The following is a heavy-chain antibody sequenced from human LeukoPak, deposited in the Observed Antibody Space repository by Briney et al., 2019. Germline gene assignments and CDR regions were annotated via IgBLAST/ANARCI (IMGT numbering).Heavy chain of an antibody. V-gene: IGHV3-30-3*01. D-gene: IGHD2-15*01. Sequence: GRSLRLSCAASGFTFSSYAMHWVRQAPGKGLEWVAVISYDGSNKYYADSVKGRFTISRDNSKNTLYLQMNSLRAEDTAVYYCASRVAATGNWGRGTMVTVSS. J-gene: IGHJ3*01. CDR1: GFTFSSYA. CDR3: ASRVAATGN. CDR2: ISYDGSNK.